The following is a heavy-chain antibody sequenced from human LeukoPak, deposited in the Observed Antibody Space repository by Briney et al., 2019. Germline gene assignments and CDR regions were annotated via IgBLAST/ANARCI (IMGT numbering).Heavy chain of an antibody. J-gene: IGHJ6*02. CDR3: ARGGGYGSSPGV. V-gene: IGHV4-61*01. Sequence: SETLSLTCTVSGDSITSGSYYWAWIRQHPGKGLEWIGYISYSGNTDYNPSLKSRVTISLDTSRNQFSLKLTSVTAADTAVYYCARGGGYGSSPGVWGQGTTVTVSS. CDR2: ISYSGNT. D-gene: IGHD6-6*01. CDR1: GDSITSGSYY.